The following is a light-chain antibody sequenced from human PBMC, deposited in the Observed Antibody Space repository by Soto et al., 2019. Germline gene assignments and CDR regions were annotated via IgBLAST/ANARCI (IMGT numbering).Light chain of an antibody. Sequence: DIQMTQSPSTLCASVGGTVTITCRASQSMSSWVAWYQQKPGKAPKLLIYDASSLESGVPSRFSGSGSGTEFTLTISSLQPDDFATYYCQQYNSYSRTFGQGTKVDIK. V-gene: IGKV1-5*01. CDR2: DAS. CDR3: QQYNSYSRT. J-gene: IGKJ1*01. CDR1: QSMSSW.